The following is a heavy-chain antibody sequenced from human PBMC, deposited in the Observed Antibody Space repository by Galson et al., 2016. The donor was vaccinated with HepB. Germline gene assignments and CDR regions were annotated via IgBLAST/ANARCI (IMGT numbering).Heavy chain of an antibody. CDR3: TTWLSHHFDY. J-gene: IGHJ4*02. CDR2: IDGPTPNT. V-gene: IGHV3-23*01. D-gene: IGHD6-19*01. Sequence: SLRLSCASSGLTFRHYALSWVRRAPGTGLEWVAHIDGPTPNTHYADSVRGRFSIYRDNSRDTLYLQMDSLTAEDSAIYYCTTWLSHHFDYWGQGTRVTVSS. CDR1: GLTFRHYA.